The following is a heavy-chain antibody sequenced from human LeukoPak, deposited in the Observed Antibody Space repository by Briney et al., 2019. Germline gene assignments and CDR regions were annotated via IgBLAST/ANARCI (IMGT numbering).Heavy chain of an antibody. CDR3: AREYCSTTTSCYLGKPATESYFDC. Sequence: SETLSLTCTVSGVSISSSSYSWGWIRQPPGKGLEWIGSIYYSGSTYYNPSLKSRVTISLGPSKNQFSLKLSSVTAADTAVYYCAREYCSTTTSCYLGKPATESYFDCWGQGTLVTVSS. CDR1: GVSISSSSYS. J-gene: IGHJ4*02. V-gene: IGHV4-39*07. D-gene: IGHD2-2*01. CDR2: IYYSGST.